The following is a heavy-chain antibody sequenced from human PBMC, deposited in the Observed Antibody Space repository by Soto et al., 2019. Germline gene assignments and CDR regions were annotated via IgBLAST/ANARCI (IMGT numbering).Heavy chain of an antibody. V-gene: IGHV4-59*01. CDR2: LYYGRSA. D-gene: IGHD3-22*01. CDR3: ALRSMAVVPEY. J-gene: IGHJ4*02. CDR1: GDTISSYY. Sequence: QVQLQESGPGLVKPSETLSLTCADSGDTISSYYCMWIRQPPGKGLESIGYLYYGRSANYNPSLKSRVTLSVDTSTNQCSLTLSSMTAADTAVYYCALRSMAVVPEYWGQRTLVTVSS.